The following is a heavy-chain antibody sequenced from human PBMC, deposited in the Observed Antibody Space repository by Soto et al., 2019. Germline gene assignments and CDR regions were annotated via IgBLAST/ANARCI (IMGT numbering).Heavy chain of an antibody. V-gene: IGHV1-2*02. CDR1: GYTFSAYY. CDR3: ARGGIAVAQRSQFDY. D-gene: IGHD6-19*01. Sequence: GASVKVSCKASGYTFSAYYTHWVRQAPGQGLEWMGWMNPKSGGTYFAQKLQGRVTMTTDTSTSTAYMELRSLRSDDTAVYYCARGGIAVAQRSQFDYWGQGTLVTVSS. J-gene: IGHJ4*02. CDR2: MNPKSGGT.